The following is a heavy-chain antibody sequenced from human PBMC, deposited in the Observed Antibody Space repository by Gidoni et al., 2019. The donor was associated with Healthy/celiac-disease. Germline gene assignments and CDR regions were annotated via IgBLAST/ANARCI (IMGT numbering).Heavy chain of an antibody. CDR3: ARDGSSVSYYYGIDV. J-gene: IGHJ6*02. D-gene: IGHD6-6*01. Sequence: QVQLVQSGAEVKKPGSSVKVSCKASVGTFSSYAISWVRQAPGQGLEWMGRIIPIFVMSNYAQKFQGRVTITADKSTSTAYMELSSLRSEDTAVYYCARDGSSVSYYYGIDVWGQGTTVTVSS. CDR1: VGTFSSYA. CDR2: IIPIFVMS. V-gene: IGHV1-69*04.